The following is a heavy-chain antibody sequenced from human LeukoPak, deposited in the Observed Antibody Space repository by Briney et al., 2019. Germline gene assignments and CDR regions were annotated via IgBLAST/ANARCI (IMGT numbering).Heavy chain of an antibody. CDR2: ISGSGGST. V-gene: IGHV3-23*01. CDR1: GFTFSSYA. D-gene: IGHD4-17*01. Sequence: GGSLRLSCAASGFTFSSYAMSWVRQAPGKGLEWVSDISGSGGSTYYADSVKGRFTISRDNSKNTLYLQMNSLRAEDTAVYYCARGTTVTTYLATNAFDIWGQGTMVTVSS. CDR3: ARGTTVTTYLATNAFDI. J-gene: IGHJ3*02.